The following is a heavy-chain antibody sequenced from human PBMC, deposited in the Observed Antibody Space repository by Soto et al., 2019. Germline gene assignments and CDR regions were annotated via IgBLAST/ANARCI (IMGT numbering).Heavy chain of an antibody. CDR3: ARDWKGAEGFDP. V-gene: IGHV1-18*01. J-gene: IGHJ5*02. CDR1: GYTFSTYG. Sequence: QVQLVQSGAEVKKPGASVKVSCKASGYTFSTYGFSWVRQAPGQGLEWMGWIGAENGDTNYAQNFQGRVTMNTDTSKTTSYMELRSLTSDDTAVYFCARDWKGAEGFDPWGQGTLVTVSS. D-gene: IGHD1-1*01. CDR2: IGAENGDT.